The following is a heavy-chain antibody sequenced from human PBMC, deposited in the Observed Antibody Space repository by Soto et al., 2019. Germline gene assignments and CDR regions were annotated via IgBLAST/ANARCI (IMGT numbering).Heavy chain of an antibody. V-gene: IGHV4-59*11. CDR2: IHYTGST. CDR3: ARGIGSLSSRMDY. CDR1: GGSTSNHY. Sequence: SETLSLTCTVSGGSTSNHYWTWIRQPPGRGLEWIGYIHYTGSTDSDPSLKSRVTIPLDTSNNQFSLKLRSVTAADTAIYYCARGIGSLSSRMDYWGQGTLVTVSS. D-gene: IGHD1-26*01. J-gene: IGHJ4*02.